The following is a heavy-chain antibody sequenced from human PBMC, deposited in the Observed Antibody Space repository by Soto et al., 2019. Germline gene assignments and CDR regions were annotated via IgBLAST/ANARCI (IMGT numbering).Heavy chain of an antibody. D-gene: IGHD3-22*01. J-gene: IGHJ5*02. Sequence: KPSETLSLTCTVSGGSISSGDYYWSWIRQPPGKGLEWIGYIYYSGSTYYNPSLKSRVTISVDTSKNQFSLKLSSVTAADTAVYYCARDQGDYYDSSGQHSGGLGWFDPWGQGTLVTVSS. CDR2: IYYSGST. CDR1: GGSISSGDYY. CDR3: ARDQGDYYDSSGQHSGGLGWFDP. V-gene: IGHV4-30-4*01.